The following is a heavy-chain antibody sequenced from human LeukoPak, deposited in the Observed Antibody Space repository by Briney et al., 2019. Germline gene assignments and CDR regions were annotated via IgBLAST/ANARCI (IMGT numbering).Heavy chain of an antibody. Sequence: GGSLRLSCAASGFTFSSYGMHWVGQAPGKGLEWVAVIWYDGSNKYYADSVKGRFTISRDNSKNTLYLQMNSLRAEDTAVYYCARDRRVRRDGYNEIYFDYWGQGTLVTVSS. D-gene: IGHD5-24*01. CDR3: ARDRRVRRDGYNEIYFDY. J-gene: IGHJ4*02. CDR1: GFTFSSYG. V-gene: IGHV3-33*01. CDR2: IWYDGSNK.